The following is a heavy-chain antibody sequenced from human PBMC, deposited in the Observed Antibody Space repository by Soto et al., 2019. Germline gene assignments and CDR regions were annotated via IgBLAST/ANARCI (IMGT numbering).Heavy chain of an antibody. CDR2: MNPNSAHT. CDR1: GYTFTSYD. J-gene: IGHJ4*02. V-gene: IGHV1-8*01. Sequence: ASVKVSCKASGYTFTSYDINWVRQATGQGLEGMGWMNPNSAHTGYAQKFQGRVTMTRNTSISTAYMELSSLRSEDTAVYYCARGHHGSGYYTDLDYWGQGTMVTVSS. CDR3: ARGHHGSGYYTDLDY. D-gene: IGHD3-3*01.